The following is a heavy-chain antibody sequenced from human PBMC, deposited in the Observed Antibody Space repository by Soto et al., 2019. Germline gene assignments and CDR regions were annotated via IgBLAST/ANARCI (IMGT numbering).Heavy chain of an antibody. CDR2: ISSSSSYI. V-gene: IGHV3-21*01. D-gene: IGHD6-6*01. Sequence: GGSLRLSCAASGFTFSSYSMNWVRQAPGKGLGWVSSISSSSSYIYYADSVKGRFTVSRDNAKNSLYLQMNSLRAEDTAVYYCARASGSAFDYWGQGTLVTVSS. J-gene: IGHJ4*02. CDR1: GFTFSSYS. CDR3: ARASGSAFDY.